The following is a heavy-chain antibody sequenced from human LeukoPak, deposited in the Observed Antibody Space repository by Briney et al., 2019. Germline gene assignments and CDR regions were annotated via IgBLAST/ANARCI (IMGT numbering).Heavy chain of an antibody. CDR2: ISGHNGNT. D-gene: IGHD3-16*01. CDR1: GYTFTSYG. J-gene: IGHJ4*02. CDR3: ARDPLPIASFEFGGQDRYFDY. Sequence: ASVKVSCKASGYTFTSYGISWVRQAPGQGLEWMGWISGHNGNTNSAQQLQGRVTMTTDTSTSTAYMELRSLRSDDTALYYCARDPLPIASFEFGGQDRYFDYWGQGTLVTVSS. V-gene: IGHV1-18*01.